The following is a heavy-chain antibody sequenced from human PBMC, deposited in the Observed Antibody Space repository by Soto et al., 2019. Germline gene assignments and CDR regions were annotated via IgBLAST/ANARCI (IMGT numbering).Heavy chain of an antibody. CDR1: GYTISSYG. V-gene: IGHV1-3*01. J-gene: IGHJ4*02. Sequence: VQLVQSEAEVKKPGASVKVSCKASGYTISSYGIHWVRQAPGQRREWMGWINGGNGDTMYAQKFQDRVTMTRGTSANNAYMEVRSLSSKDTAVYYCARGRSLFRAGDTSVNFFASWGQGTLVTVSS. CDR3: ARGRSLFRAGDTSVNFFAS. D-gene: IGHD1-26*01. CDR2: INGGNGDT.